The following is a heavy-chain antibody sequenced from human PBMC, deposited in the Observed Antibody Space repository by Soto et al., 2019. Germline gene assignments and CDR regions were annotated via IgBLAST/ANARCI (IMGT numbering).Heavy chain of an antibody. V-gene: IGHV3-11*01. J-gene: IGHJ6*02. CDR1: GGALKAYH. CDR3: ATGGGHYGLDV. D-gene: IGHD2-15*01. CDR2: IPNSGRFK. Sequence: QVHMVESGGDLVRPGGSLRLSCALSGGALKAYHMSWIRHVPGKGLEWVSYIPNSGRFKYYGDSVKGRFTISRDDAKNSLFLQMDSLRGDDTAIYYCATGGGHYGLDVWGQGTTVIVSS.